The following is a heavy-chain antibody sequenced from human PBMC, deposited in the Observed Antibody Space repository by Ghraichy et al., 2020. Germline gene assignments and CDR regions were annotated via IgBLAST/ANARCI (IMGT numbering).Heavy chain of an antibody. CDR1: GFTFSSYA. CDR2: ISGSGGST. D-gene: IGHD3-22*01. CDR3: AKDLGYYYDSSGSDTIN. J-gene: IGHJ4*02. V-gene: IGHV3-23*01. Sequence: GESLRLSCAASGFTFSSYAMSWVRQAPGKGLEWVSAISGSGGSTYYADSVKGRFTISRDNSKNTLYLQMNSLRAEDTDVYYFAKDLGYYYDSSGSDTINWGQGTLVTVSS.